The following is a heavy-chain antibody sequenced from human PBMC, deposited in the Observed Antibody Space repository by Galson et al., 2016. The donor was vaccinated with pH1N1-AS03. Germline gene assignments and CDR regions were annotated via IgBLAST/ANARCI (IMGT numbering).Heavy chain of an antibody. CDR1: GDSIGTYY. J-gene: IGHJ5*02. D-gene: IGHD6-25*01. Sequence: LSLTCSVSGDSIGTYYWTWIRPPPGKGLDWIGYISNRGSTNYNPSLKSRVTISVDTSKNHLSLKLTSVTAADTAVYYGARGAAGPLDPWGQGTLVTVSS. CDR3: ARGAAGPLDP. CDR2: ISNRGST. V-gene: IGHV4-59*01.